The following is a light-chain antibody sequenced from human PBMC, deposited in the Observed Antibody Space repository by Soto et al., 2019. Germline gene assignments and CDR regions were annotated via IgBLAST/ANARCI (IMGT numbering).Light chain of an antibody. V-gene: IGKV3-11*01. Sequence: ETVLTQYQATLSLSPGERATLSCRASQSVSSYLAWYQQKPGQAPRLLIYDASNRATGIPARFSGSGSGTDFTLTISRLEPEDFAVYYCQQFSSYPLTFGGRTMV. CDR3: QQFSSYPLT. CDR1: QSVSSY. J-gene: IGKJ4*01. CDR2: DAS.